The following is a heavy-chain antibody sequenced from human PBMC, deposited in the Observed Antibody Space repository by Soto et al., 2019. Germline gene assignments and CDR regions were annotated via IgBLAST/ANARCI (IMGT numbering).Heavy chain of an antibody. Sequence: LRLSCAASGFTFSSYGMHWVRQAPGKGLEWVAVISYDGSNKYYADSVKGRFTISRDNSKNTLYLQMNSLRAEDTAVYYCAKVGSYDFWSGYHDYWGQGTLVTVSS. CDR3: AKVGSYDFWSGYHDY. CDR2: ISYDGSNK. V-gene: IGHV3-30*18. CDR1: GFTFSSYG. D-gene: IGHD3-3*01. J-gene: IGHJ4*02.